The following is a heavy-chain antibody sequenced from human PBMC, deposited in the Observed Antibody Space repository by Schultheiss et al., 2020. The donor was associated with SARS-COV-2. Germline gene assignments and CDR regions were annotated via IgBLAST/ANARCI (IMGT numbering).Heavy chain of an antibody. D-gene: IGHD3-16*01. Sequence: SETLSLTCTVSGGSISSSSYYWGWIRQPPGKGLEWIGYIYYSGSTNYNPSLKSRVTISVDTSKNQFSLKLSSVTAADTAVYYCARGGAGLGAFDIWGQGTMVTVSS. CDR1: GGSISSSSYY. J-gene: IGHJ3*02. V-gene: IGHV4-61*05. CDR3: ARGGAGLGAFDI. CDR2: IYYSGST.